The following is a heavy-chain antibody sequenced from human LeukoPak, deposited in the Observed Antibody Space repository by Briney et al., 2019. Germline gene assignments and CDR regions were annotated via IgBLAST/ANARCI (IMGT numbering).Heavy chain of an antibody. D-gene: IGHD3-16*01. CDR1: GFTFSNYW. CDR3: ARDNDRKDDS. CDR2: MNQDGSGK. V-gene: IGHV3-7*01. J-gene: IGHJ5*02. Sequence: GGSLRLSCAASGFTFSNYWMTWVRQAPGKGLEWVANMNQDGSGKYYVDSVKGRFAISRDNAKNSLYPQMNNLRVEDTAVYYCARDNDRKDDSWGQGTLVTVSS.